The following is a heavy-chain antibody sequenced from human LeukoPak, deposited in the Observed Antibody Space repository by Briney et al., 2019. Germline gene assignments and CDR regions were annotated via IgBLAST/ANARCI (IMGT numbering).Heavy chain of an antibody. D-gene: IGHD4-17*01. CDR3: ARESRGDDYGDYSLYYYYYMDV. V-gene: IGHV4-59*01. Sequence: PSETLSLTCTVSGGSISSYYWSWIRQPPGKGLEWIGYIYYSGSTNYNPSLKSRVTISVDTSKNQFSLKLSSVTAADTALYYCARESRGDDYGDYSLYYYYYMDVWGKGTTVTVSS. J-gene: IGHJ6*03. CDR1: GGSISSYY. CDR2: IYYSGST.